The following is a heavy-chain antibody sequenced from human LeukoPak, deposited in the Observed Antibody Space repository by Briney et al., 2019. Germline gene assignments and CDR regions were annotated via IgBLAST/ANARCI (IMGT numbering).Heavy chain of an antibody. J-gene: IGHJ6*02. CDR2: INPNSGGT. CDR1: GYTFTGYY. Sequence: ASVKVSCKASGYTFTGYYMHWVRQAPGQGLEWMGWINPNSGGTNYAQKFQGRVTMTRDTSISTAYMELSRLRSDDTAVYYCARDIAAAGIMLFGMDVWGQETTVTVSS. V-gene: IGHV1-2*02. D-gene: IGHD6-13*01. CDR3: ARDIAAAGIMLFGMDV.